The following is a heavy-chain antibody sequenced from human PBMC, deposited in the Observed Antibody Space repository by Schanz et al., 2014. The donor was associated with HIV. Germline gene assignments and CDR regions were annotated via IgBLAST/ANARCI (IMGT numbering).Heavy chain of an antibody. CDR1: GFTFSSYG. V-gene: IGHV3-33*01. CDR2: IWYDGSNK. D-gene: IGHD1-20*01. Sequence: QVQLVESGGGVVQPGRSLRLSCAASGFTFSSYGMHWVRQAPGKGLEWGAVIWYDGSNKYYADSVKGRFTISRDNSKKTLYLQMNSLRAEDTAVYYCARGEAITSYYHYYGMDVWGQGTTVTVSS. J-gene: IGHJ6*02. CDR3: ARGEAITSYYHYYGMDV.